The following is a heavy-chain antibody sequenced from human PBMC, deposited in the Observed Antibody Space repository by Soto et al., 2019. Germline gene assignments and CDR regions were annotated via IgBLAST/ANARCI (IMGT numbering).Heavy chain of an antibody. CDR2: INHSGTT. D-gene: IGHD3-10*01. V-gene: IGHV4-34*02. J-gene: IGHJ5*02. CDR3: ARGRSHYGAGSLDWFDP. Sequence: QVQLQQWGAGLLKPSETLSLTCAVSGGSLSGYYWSWIRQPQGKGLEWIGEINHSGTTNFNPSLTSRVTTAFGTFKNPLAVTLSSVTAADTAVYYWARGRSHYGAGSLDWFDPWGQGTLVTVSS. CDR1: GGSLSGYY.